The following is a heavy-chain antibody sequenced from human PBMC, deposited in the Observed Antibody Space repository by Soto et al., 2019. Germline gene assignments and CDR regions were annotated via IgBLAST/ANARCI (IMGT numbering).Heavy chain of an antibody. J-gene: IGHJ6*02. V-gene: IGHV5-51*01. CDR2: IYPGDSDT. D-gene: IGHD4-17*01. CDR1: GYSFTSNW. Sequence: GESLKISCKGSGYSFTSNWIGWARQMPGKGLEWMGIIYPGDSDTIYSPSSQGQVTISADKSISTAFLQWSSLKASDTAMYYCARHVGYGDYSYYYYGMDVWGQGTTVTVSS. CDR3: ARHVGYGDYSYYYYGMDV.